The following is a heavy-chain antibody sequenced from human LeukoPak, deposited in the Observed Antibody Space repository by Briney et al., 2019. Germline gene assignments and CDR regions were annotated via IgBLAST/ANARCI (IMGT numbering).Heavy chain of an antibody. CDR1: GFTFSDYY. Sequence: PGGSLRLSCAASGFTFSDYYMSWIRQAPGKGLEWVSYISSSSSYTNYADSVKGRFTISRDNAKNSLYLQMNSLRAEDTAVYYCARECRYGGYIFCYGMDVWGQGTTVTVSS. D-gene: IGHD4-17*01. V-gene: IGHV3-11*06. J-gene: IGHJ6*02. CDR3: ARECRYGGYIFCYGMDV. CDR2: ISSSSSYT.